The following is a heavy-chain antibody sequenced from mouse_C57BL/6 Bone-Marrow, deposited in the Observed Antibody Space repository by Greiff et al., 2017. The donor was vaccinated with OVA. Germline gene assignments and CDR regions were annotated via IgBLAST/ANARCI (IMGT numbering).Heavy chain of an antibody. V-gene: IGHV2-3*01. Sequence: VQLVESGPGLVAPSPSLSLTCTVPGFSLTSYGVSWVRQPPGKGLEWLGVILGDGGTTYHSALISRLRISKDNSKSQVFLKLNSLPTDDTATYYGAKFCVDYVWFAYWGKGTLVTVSA. J-gene: IGHJ3*01. CDR1: GFSLTSYG. D-gene: IGHD1-1*01. CDR3: AKFCVDYVWFAY. CDR2: ILGDGGT.